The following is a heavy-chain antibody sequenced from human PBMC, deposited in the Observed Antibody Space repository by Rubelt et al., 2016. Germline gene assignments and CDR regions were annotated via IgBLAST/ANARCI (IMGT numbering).Heavy chain of an antibody. CDR1: GGSISSSSYY. CDR3: ARGYCSGGGGYDG. J-gene: IGHJ4*02. CDR2: IFYSGIT. D-gene: IGHD2-15*01. V-gene: IGHV4-39*07. Sequence: QLQMQESGPGLVKPTEALSLTCTVSGGSISSSSYYWGWIRQPPGKGLEWIGSIFYSGITYYNPSLKSRVTLSVDTSKNQLSRVLGSVTAADTAMYYCARGYCSGGGGYDGWGQGTLVTVSS.